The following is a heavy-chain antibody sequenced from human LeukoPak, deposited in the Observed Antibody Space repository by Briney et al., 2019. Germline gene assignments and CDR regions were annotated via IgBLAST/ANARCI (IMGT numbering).Heavy chain of an antibody. CDR1: GFTFDDYA. CDR2: ISWNSGSI. CDR3: AKRDSSGYDAFDI. D-gene: IGHD3-22*01. J-gene: IGHJ3*02. Sequence: GRSLRLSCAASGFTFDDYAMHWVRQAPGKGLEWVSGISWNSGSIGYADSVKGRFTISRDNAKNSLYLQMNSLRAEDTALYYCAKRDSSGYDAFDIWGQGTMVTVSS. V-gene: IGHV3-9*01.